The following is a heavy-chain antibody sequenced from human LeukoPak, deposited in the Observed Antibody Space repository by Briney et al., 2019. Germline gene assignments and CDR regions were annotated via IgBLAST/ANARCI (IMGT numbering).Heavy chain of an antibody. D-gene: IGHD5-24*01. CDR2: INNSGGST. CDR3: AKGWNFDY. CDR1: GFTFSDYY. Sequence: GGSLRLSCAASGFTFSDYYMSWIRQAPGKGLEWVSVINNSGGSTYYADSVKGRFTISRDNSKNTLYLQMNSLRAEDTAVYYCAKGWNFDYWGQGTLVTVSS. V-gene: IGHV3-23*01. J-gene: IGHJ4*02.